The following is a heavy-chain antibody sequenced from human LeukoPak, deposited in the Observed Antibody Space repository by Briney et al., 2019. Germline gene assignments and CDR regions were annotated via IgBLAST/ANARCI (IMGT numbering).Heavy chain of an antibody. V-gene: IGHV3-21*01. CDR1: GFTFSSYT. CDR3: ARGRLRLISRGVMVY. J-gene: IGHJ4*02. D-gene: IGHD3-10*01. CDR2: ISSSSRDI. Sequence: GGSLRLSCAASGFTFSSYTMNWVRQAPGKGLEWVAAISSSSRDIFYADSVKGRFSISRDNTQNSLSLQMSSLKAEDTAVYYCARGRLRLISRGVMVYWGQGTLVTVSS.